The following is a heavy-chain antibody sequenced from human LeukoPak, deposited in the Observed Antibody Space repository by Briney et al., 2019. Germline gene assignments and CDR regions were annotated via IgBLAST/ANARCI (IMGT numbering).Heavy chain of an antibody. D-gene: IGHD3-16*02. CDR2: ISYDGSNK. Sequence: PGRFLRLSCAASGFTFSSYAMHWVRQAPGKGLEWVAVISYDGSNKYYADSVKGRFTISRDNSKNTLYLQMNSLRAEDTAVYFCAKDSLWGSYRYTYFDYWGQGTLVTVSS. CDR3: AKDSLWGSYRYTYFDY. J-gene: IGHJ4*02. V-gene: IGHV3-30-3*01. CDR1: GFTFSSYA.